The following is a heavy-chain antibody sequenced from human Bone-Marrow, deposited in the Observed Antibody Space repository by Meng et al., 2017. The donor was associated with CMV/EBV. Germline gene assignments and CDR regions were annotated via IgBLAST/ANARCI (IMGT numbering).Heavy chain of an antibody. V-gene: IGHV4-34*01. Sequence: QVSLQSVGEGLLEPSETPSLTWRCYGARFSGYWSWVRQPPGKGLEWIGEITHSGSTNYNVSLKSRVTISVDTSKNQFSLKLSSVTAADTAVYYCARDEPQGVTPSKFDYWGQGTLVTVSS. D-gene: IGHD4-23*01. J-gene: IGHJ4*02. CDR3: ARDEPQGVTPSKFDY. CDR2: ITHSGST. CDR1: GARFSGY.